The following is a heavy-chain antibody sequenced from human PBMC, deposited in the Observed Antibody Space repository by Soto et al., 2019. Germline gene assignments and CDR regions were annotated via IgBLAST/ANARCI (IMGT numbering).Heavy chain of an antibody. CDR3: ARLVGAYDSYFDH. CDR1: GYDFARTW. J-gene: IGHJ4*02. CDR2: IYPGDSET. Sequence: PGESLKISCKASGYDFARTWIGWVCQLPGKGLDWLGIIYPGDSETRYSPSFRGQVTFSVDMSISTAYLQWSSLKTSDIAIYYCARLVGAYDSYFDHWGQGTRVTVSS. V-gene: IGHV5-51*01. D-gene: IGHD5-12*01.